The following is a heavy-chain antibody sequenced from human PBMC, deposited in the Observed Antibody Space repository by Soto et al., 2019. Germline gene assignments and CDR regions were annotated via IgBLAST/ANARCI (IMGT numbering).Heavy chain of an antibody. Sequence: GGSLRLSCAASGFTFSSYAMSWVRQAPGKGLEWVSAISGSGGSTYYADSVKGRFTISRDNSKNTLYLQMNSLRAEDTDVYDCAKDFRWNYGDYGGYFEHWGQGTLVTVSS. CDR2: ISGSGGST. CDR3: AKDFRWNYGDYGGYFEH. J-gene: IGHJ1*01. D-gene: IGHD4-17*01. V-gene: IGHV3-23*01. CDR1: GFTFSSYA.